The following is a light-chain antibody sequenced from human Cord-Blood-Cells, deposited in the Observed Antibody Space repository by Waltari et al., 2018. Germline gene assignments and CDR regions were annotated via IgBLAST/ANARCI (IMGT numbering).Light chain of an antibody. CDR1: SSDVGGYTS. CDR3: SSYTSSSTPVV. CDR2: DVS. J-gene: IGLJ2*01. V-gene: IGLV2-14*01. Sequence: QSALTQPASVSGSPGQSITISCTGTSSDVGGYTSVSWYQQHPGKAPKLMISDVSNRPSGVSNRFAGSKSGNTASLTISGLQAEDEADYYCSSYTSSSTPVVFGGGTKLTVL.